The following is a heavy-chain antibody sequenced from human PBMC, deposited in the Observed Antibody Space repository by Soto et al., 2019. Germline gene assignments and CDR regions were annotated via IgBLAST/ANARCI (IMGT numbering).Heavy chain of an antibody. Sequence: PGGSLRLSCAASGFTFSSYAMSWVRQAPGKGLEWVSAISGSGGSTYYADSVKGRFTISRDNSKNTLYLQMNSLRAEDTAVYYCAKAIAVAGTLEYFQHWGQGTLVTVSS. CDR1: GFTFSSYA. D-gene: IGHD6-19*01. J-gene: IGHJ1*01. V-gene: IGHV3-23*01. CDR2: ISGSGGST. CDR3: AKAIAVAGTLEYFQH.